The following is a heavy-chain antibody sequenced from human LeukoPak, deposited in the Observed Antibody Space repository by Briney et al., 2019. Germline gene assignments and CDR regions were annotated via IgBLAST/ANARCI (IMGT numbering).Heavy chain of an antibody. CDR2: ISWNSGSI. V-gene: IGHV3-9*01. D-gene: IGHD1-26*01. J-gene: IGHJ3*02. Sequence: GGSLRLSCAASGFTFDDYAMHWVRQAPGKGLEWVSGISWNSGSIGYADSVKGRFTISRDNSKNTLYLQMNSLRAEDTAVYYCARDYGASGLLSAFDIWGQGTMVTVSS. CDR3: ARDYGASGLLSAFDI. CDR1: GFTFDDYA.